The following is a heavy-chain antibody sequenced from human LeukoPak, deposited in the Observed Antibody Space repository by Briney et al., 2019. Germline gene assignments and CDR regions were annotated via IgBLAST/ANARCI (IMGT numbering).Heavy chain of an antibody. J-gene: IGHJ4*02. V-gene: IGHV3-7*01. CDR3: ARDKVVGATHFDY. D-gene: IGHD1-26*01. CDR1: GFTFSNYW. CDR2: IKQDGSEI. Sequence: GGSLRLSCAASGFTFSNYWMSWVRQAPGEGLEWVANIKQDGSEIYYVDCVKGQFTISRDSAKNSLFLQMNGLRAEDTAVYYCARDKVVGATHFDYWGQGILVTVSS.